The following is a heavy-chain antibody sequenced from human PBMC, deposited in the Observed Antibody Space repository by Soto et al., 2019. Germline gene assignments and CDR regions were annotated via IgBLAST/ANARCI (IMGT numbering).Heavy chain of an antibody. V-gene: IGHV4-30-4*01. Sequence: QVQLQESGPGLVKPSQTLSLTCTVSGGSVNSGDYYWHWIRQSPGKGLEWIGYIYYTGSTYYNPSLKSRVIISADTSKNHFSLKLTSLTAADTAVYYCARLGHALDYWGQGTRVTVSS. J-gene: IGHJ4*02. CDR2: IYYTGST. CDR3: ARLGHALDY. CDR1: GGSVNSGDYY.